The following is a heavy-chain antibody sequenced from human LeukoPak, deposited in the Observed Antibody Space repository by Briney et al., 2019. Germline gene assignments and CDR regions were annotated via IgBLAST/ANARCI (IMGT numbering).Heavy chain of an antibody. Sequence: SGTLSLTCAVSGGSISSSNWWSWVRQPPGKGLEWIGELNHRGRTDYNPSLTSRVTISIDTSKNHFALTLTSLTAADTAVYYCARGPLVGAMFYWGQGTLVTVSS. CDR3: ARGPLVGAMFY. CDR2: LNHRGRT. J-gene: IGHJ4*02. CDR1: GGSISSSNW. D-gene: IGHD1-26*01. V-gene: IGHV4-4*02.